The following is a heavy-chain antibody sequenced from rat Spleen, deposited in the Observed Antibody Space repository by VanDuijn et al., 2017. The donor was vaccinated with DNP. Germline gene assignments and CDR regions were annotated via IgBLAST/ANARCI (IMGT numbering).Heavy chain of an antibody. V-gene: IGHV5-29*01. CDR1: GFTFSDYS. D-gene: IGHD5-1*01. Sequence: EVQLVESDGGLVQPGRSLKLSCAASGFTFSDYSMAWVRQAPTKGLEWVTTISYDGSNTYYRDSVRGRFTISRENAKSTLYLQRDSLRSEDTAPYYCARPGSPYYVEYWGQGVMVTVSS. CDR3: ARPGSPYYVEY. CDR2: ISYDGSNT. J-gene: IGHJ2*01.